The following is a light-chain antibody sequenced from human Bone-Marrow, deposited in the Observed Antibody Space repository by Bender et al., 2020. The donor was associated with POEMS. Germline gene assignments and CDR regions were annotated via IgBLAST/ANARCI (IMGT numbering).Light chain of an antibody. V-gene: IGLV1-44*01. CDR2: SNN. CDR1: SSNFGNNA. Sequence: SGTSSNFGNNAANWYQHAPGTAPKLLIYSNNQRPSGVPDRVSASTSGTSASLAISGLHSDDEADYYCSSWDDSLNGWVFGGGTKLTVL. J-gene: IGLJ3*02. CDR3: SSWDDSLNGWV.